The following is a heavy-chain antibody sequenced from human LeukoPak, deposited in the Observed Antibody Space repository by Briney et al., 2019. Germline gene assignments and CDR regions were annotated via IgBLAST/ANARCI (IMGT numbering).Heavy chain of an antibody. CDR3: AKNPDTAMITFDS. CDR1: GFTFSNYA. V-gene: IGHV3-23*01. Sequence: PGGSLRLSCAASGFTFSNYAMSWVRQAPGKGLEWVSTISSSRGGTFYAASVRGRFTISRDNSKNTLYLQMNSLRADDTAVYFCAKNPDTAMITFDSWGQGTLVTVSS. J-gene: IGHJ4*02. D-gene: IGHD5-18*01. CDR2: ISSSRGGT.